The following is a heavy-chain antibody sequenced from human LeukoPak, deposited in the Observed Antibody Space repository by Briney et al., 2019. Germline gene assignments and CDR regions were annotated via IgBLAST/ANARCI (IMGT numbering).Heavy chain of an antibody. V-gene: IGHV3-48*03. J-gene: IGHJ4*02. CDR2: ISHIGSAI. CDR1: GFSFGAYE. CDR3: ARDHMSF. D-gene: IGHD3-10*01. Sequence: PGGSLRLSCEVSGFSFGAYEMNWVRQAPGKGLEWVSLISHIGSAINYADSVKGRFVISRDNAKNSLFLQMSSLRVEDTATYCCARDHMSFWGQGTLVTVSS.